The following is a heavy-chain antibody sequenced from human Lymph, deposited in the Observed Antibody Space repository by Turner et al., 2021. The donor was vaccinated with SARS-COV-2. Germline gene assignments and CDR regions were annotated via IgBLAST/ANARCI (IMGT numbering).Heavy chain of an antibody. Sequence: QVQLVESGGGVVQLGRSLRLSCTASGFTFSSYAMHWVRQAPGKGLEWVSLISYDGSNKYYADPVKGRFTISRDNSKNTLYLQMNSLRTEDTAVYYCAREMGSGSDYWGQGTLVTVSS. D-gene: IGHD3-10*01. CDR3: AREMGSGSDY. CDR2: ISYDGSNK. CDR1: GFTFSSYA. V-gene: IGHV3-30*04. J-gene: IGHJ4*02.